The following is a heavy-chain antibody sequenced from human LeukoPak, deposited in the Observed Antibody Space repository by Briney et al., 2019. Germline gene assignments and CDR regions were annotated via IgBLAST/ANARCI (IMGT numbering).Heavy chain of an antibody. Sequence: SETLSLTCTVSGGSVSSGSYYWSWIRQPPGKGLEWIGEINHSGSTNYNPSLKSRVTISVDTSKNQFSLKLSSVTAADTAVYYCARGAPTTYYDFWSGYSAPYYFDYWGQGTLVTVSS. V-gene: IGHV4-39*07. CDR1: GGSVSSGSYY. CDR3: ARGAPTTYYDFWSGYSAPYYFDY. J-gene: IGHJ4*02. D-gene: IGHD3-3*01. CDR2: INHSGST.